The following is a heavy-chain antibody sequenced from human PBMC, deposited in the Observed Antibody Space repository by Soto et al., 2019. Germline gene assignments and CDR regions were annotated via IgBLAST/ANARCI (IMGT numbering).Heavy chain of an antibody. J-gene: IGHJ4*02. D-gene: IGHD3-22*01. CDR2: INHSGST. CDR1: GGSFSGYH. CDR3: ARGPYYDSSGYFIY. V-gene: IGHV4-34*01. Sequence: SSETLSLTCAVYGGSFSGYHWSWIRQPPGKGLEWIGEINHSGSTNYNPSLKSRVTISVDTSKNQFSLKLSSVTAADTAVYYCARGPYYDSSGYFIYWGQGTLVTVSS.